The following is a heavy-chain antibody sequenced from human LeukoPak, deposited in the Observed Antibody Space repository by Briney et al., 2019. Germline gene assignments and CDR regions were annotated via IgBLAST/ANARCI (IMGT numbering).Heavy chain of an antibody. CDR1: AGSISSGGYY. Sequence: PSETLSLTCTVSAGSISSGGYYLSWIRQHPGKGLEWIVYIYYSGSTYYNPSLKSRVTISVDTSKNQFSLKLSSVTAADTAVYYCARAEDDSSGYFPIWSAFDIWGQGTMVTVSS. V-gene: IGHV4-31*03. CDR2: IYYSGST. J-gene: IGHJ3*02. D-gene: IGHD3-22*01. CDR3: ARAEDDSSGYFPIWSAFDI.